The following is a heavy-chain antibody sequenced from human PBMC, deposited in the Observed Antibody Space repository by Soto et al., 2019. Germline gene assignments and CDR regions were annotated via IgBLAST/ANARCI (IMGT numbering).Heavy chain of an antibody. J-gene: IGHJ4*02. V-gene: IGHV4-59*08. CDR3: ERHYGDRPDF. D-gene: IGHD2-21*02. CDR1: GGSISTYY. Sequence: SDTLSLTCTAAGGSISTYYWRRIRQPPGKGLEWIGYIYYSGSINYNPSLKSRVTISVDTSMNQFSLKLSSVTAAVTAVYYCERHYGDRPDFCGRGTLDTIS. CDR2: IYYSGSI.